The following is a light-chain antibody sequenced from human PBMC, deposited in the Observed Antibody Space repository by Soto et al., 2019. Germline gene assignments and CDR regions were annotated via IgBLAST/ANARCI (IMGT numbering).Light chain of an antibody. CDR1: SGDVGTYNL. V-gene: IGLV2-23*01. CDR3: FSYAISSTYV. CDR2: EGT. Sequence: HSALTQPASLSGSPGQPITISCTGTSGDVGTYNLVSWYQQHPGKAPKLLIYEGTKRPSGVSDRFSGFRSGNTASLTITGLRAEDEADYYCFSYAISSTYVFGTGTKVTVL. J-gene: IGLJ1*01.